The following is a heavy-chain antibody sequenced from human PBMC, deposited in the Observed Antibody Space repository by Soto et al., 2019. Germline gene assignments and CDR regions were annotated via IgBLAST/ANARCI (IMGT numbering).Heavy chain of an antibody. J-gene: IGHJ4*02. D-gene: IGHD2-15*01. Sequence: EVQLVESGGGLVQPGRSLRLSCAASGFTFDDYAMHWVRQAPGKGLEWVSGISWNSGSIGYADSVKGRFTISRDNAKNSLYLQMNSLRAEDTALYYCAKDISEYAAATLDYWGQGNLVTVSS. CDR3: AKDISEYAAATLDY. V-gene: IGHV3-9*01. CDR2: ISWNSGSI. CDR1: GFTFDDYA.